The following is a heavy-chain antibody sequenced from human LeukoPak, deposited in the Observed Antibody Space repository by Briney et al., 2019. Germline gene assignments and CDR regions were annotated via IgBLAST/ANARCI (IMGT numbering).Heavy chain of an antibody. CDR1: GFTFSSYG. Sequence: PGGSLRLSCAASGFTFSSYGMHWVRQAPGKGLEWVAVIWYDGSNKYYADSVKGRFTISRDNSKNTLYLQMNSLRAEDTAVYYCARDPEYSGSSGLDYWGQGTLVTVSS. CDR3: ARDPEYSGSSGLDY. D-gene: IGHD6-6*01. J-gene: IGHJ4*02. V-gene: IGHV3-33*01. CDR2: IWYDGSNK.